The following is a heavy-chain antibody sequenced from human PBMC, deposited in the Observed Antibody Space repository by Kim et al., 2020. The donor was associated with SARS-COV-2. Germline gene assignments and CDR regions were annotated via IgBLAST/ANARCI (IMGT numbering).Heavy chain of an antibody. CDR3: ARDMRATPTNWFDP. D-gene: IGHD1-26*01. Sequence: GGSLRLSCAASGFTFSSYAMHWVRQAPGKGLEWVAVISYDGSNKYYADSVKGRFTISRDNSKNTLYLQMNSLRAEDTAVYYCARDMRATPTNWFDPWGQGTLVTVSS. CDR1: GFTFSSYA. J-gene: IGHJ5*02. V-gene: IGHV3-30-3*01. CDR2: ISYDGSNK.